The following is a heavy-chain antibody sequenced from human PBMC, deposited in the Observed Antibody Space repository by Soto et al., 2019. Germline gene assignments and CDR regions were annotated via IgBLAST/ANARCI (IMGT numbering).Heavy chain of an antibody. Sequence: QVQLVESGGGVVQPGRSLRLSCAASGFSFSNYDMHWARQAPGKGLEWVAGISFDGSNKYHEDSVKGRFTISRDNSKNTLYLQMNSLRTEDTAVYYCAGGWYFFDYCGQGTLVTVSS. J-gene: IGHJ4*02. D-gene: IGHD6-19*01. CDR1: GFSFSNYD. CDR2: ISFDGSNK. V-gene: IGHV3-30*03. CDR3: AGGWYFFDY.